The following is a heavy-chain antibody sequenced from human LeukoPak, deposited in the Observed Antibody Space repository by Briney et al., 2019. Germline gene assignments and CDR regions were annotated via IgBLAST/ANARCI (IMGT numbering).Heavy chain of an antibody. D-gene: IGHD1-26*01. J-gene: IGHJ4*02. Sequence: WGSLRLSCAASGFTFSSYGMSWVRQAPGKGLEWVSAISGSGGSTYYADSVKGRFTISRDNSKNTLYLQMNSLRAEDTAVYYCAKDVSAGYYFDYWGQGTLVTVSS. V-gene: IGHV3-23*01. CDR1: GFTFSSYG. CDR3: AKDVSAGYYFDY. CDR2: ISGSGGST.